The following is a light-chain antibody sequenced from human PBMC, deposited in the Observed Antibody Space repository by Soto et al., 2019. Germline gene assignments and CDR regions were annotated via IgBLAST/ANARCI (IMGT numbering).Light chain of an antibody. CDR2: GAS. V-gene: IGKV1-9*01. CDR3: QQLNAYPHS. CDR1: QDITNY. Sequence: DIQLTQSPSFLSASVVDRVTITCRASQDITNYLAWYLQKPGKAPKLLIYGASTLQSGVPPRFSGSGSGTEFTLTVSSLQPEDFATYYCQQLNAYPHSFGGGTKVDIK. J-gene: IGKJ4*01.